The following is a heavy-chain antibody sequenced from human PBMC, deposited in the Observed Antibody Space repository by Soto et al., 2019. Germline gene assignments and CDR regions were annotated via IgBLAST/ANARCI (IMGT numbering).Heavy chain of an antibody. CDR3: ARVYHCGGDCYLYYYYGMDV. J-gene: IGHJ6*02. CDR1: GYTFTSYG. Sequence: QVQLVQSGAEVKKPGASVKVSCKASGYTFTSYGISWVRQAPGQGLEWMGWISAYNGNTNYAQKLQGRGTMTTDTTTSTAYMELRSLRSDDTAVYYCARVYHCGGDCYLYYYYGMDVWGQGTMVTVSS. CDR2: ISAYNGNT. V-gene: IGHV1-18*01. D-gene: IGHD2-21*02.